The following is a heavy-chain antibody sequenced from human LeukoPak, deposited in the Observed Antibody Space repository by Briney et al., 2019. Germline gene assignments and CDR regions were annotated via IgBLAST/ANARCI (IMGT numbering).Heavy chain of an antibody. J-gene: IGHJ4*02. CDR3: ARHTLRWLPDN. CDR1: GYSISSGYY. D-gene: IGHD6-19*01. CDR2: MYYSGIT. Sequence: PSETLSLTCAVSGYSISSGYYWGWIRQPPGQGLEWIGSMYYSGITYYNPSLKSRVTISVDTSKNLFSLKLSSVTAADTAVYYCARHTLRWLPDNWGQGTLVTVSS. V-gene: IGHV4-38-2*01.